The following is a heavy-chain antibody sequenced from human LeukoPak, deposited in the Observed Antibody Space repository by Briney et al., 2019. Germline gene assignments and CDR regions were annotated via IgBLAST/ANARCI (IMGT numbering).Heavy chain of an antibody. D-gene: IGHD5-24*01. V-gene: IGHV1-8*01. CDR2: MNPNSGNT. Sequence: ASVKVSCKASGYTFTSYDINWVRQATGQGLAWMGWMNPNSGNTGYAQKFQGRVTMTRNTSISTAYMELSSLRSEDTAVYYCARGRDGYNYRGYYFDYWGQGTLVTVSS. CDR1: GYTFTSYD. J-gene: IGHJ4*02. CDR3: ARGRDGYNYRGYYFDY.